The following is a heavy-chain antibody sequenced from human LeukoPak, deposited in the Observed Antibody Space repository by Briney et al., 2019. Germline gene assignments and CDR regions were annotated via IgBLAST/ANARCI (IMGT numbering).Heavy chain of an antibody. V-gene: IGHV4-39*01. J-gene: IGHJ4*02. Sequence: SETPSLTCTVSGGSISSSSYYWGWIRQPPGKGLEWIGSIYYSGSTYYNPSLKSRVTISVDTSKNQFSLKLSSVTAADTAVYYCARQGYCTNGVCYPDRFDYWGQGTLVTVSS. CDR1: GGSISSSSYY. CDR3: ARQGYCTNGVCYPDRFDY. CDR2: IYYSGST. D-gene: IGHD2-8*01.